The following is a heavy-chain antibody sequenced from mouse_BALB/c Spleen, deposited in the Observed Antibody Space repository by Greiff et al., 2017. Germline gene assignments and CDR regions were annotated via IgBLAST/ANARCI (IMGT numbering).Heavy chain of an antibody. CDR2: ISYSGST. J-gene: IGHJ4*01. CDR3: ARSYGSSIYAMDY. CDR1: GDSITSGY. Sequence: EVQLMESGPSLVKPSQTLSLTCSVTGDSITSGYWNWIRKFPGNKLEYMGYISYSGSTYYNPSLKSRISITRDTSKNQYYLQLNSVTTEDTATYYCARSYGSSIYAMDYWGQGTSVTVSS. D-gene: IGHD1-1*01. V-gene: IGHV3-8*02.